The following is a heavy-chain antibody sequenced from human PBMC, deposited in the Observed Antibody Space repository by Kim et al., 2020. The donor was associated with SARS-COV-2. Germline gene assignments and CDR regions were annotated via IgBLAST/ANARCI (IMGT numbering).Heavy chain of an antibody. CDR2: ISAYNGNT. Sequence: ASVKVSCKASGYTFTSYGISWVRQAPGQGLEWMGWISAYNGNTNYAQKLQGRVTMTTDTSTSTAYMELRSLRSDDTAVYYCARLPTATIGGGSNYYYGMDVWGQGTTVTVSS. V-gene: IGHV1-18*01. J-gene: IGHJ6*02. D-gene: IGHD5-12*01. CDR1: GYTFTSYG. CDR3: ARLPTATIGGGSNYYYGMDV.